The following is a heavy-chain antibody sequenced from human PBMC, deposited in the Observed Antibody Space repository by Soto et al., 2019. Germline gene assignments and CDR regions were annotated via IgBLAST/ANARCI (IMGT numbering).Heavy chain of an antibody. V-gene: IGHV3-33*01. CDR1: GFTFSTYG. D-gene: IGHD2-2*01. J-gene: IGHJ4*02. CDR2: IWYDGSSK. CDR3: AREVVPAAPPIHFDY. Sequence: GGSLRLSCAASGFTFSTYGMHWVRQAPGKGLEWVAVIWYDGSSKYYADSVKGRFTISRDNSKNTLYLQMNSLRSDDTAVYYCAREVVPAAPPIHFDYWGQGTLVTVSS.